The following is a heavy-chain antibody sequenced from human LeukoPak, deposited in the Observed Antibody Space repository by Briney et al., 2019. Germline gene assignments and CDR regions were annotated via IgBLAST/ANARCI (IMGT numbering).Heavy chain of an antibody. D-gene: IGHD2-21*01. V-gene: IGHV3-21*01. Sequence: GGSLRLSCAASGFTFSSYSMNWVRQAPGKGLEWVSSISSSSSYIYYADSVKGRFTISRDNAKNSLYLQMNSLRAEDTAVYYCARGSIANDAFDIWGQGTMVTVSS. CDR2: ISSSSSYI. CDR3: ARGSIANDAFDI. J-gene: IGHJ3*02. CDR1: GFTFSSYS.